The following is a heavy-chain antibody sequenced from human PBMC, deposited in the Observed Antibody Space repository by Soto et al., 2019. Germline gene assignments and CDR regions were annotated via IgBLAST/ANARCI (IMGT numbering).Heavy chain of an antibody. J-gene: IGHJ3*02. D-gene: IGHD2-15*01. V-gene: IGHV4-4*02. Sequence: QVQLQESGPGLVKPSGTLSLTCAVSGGSISSSNWWSWVRQPPGKGLEWIGEIYHSGSTNYNPSPKSPVTISVDKSKNQFSLKLSSVTAADTAVYYCAREYVVVVAAECAFDIWGQGTMVTVSS. CDR3: AREYVVVVAAECAFDI. CDR1: GGSISSSNW. CDR2: IYHSGST.